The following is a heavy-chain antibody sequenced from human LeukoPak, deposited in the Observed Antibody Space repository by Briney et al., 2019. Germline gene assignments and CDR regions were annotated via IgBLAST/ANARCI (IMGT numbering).Heavy chain of an antibody. Sequence: PSETLSLTCTVSGGSFSSYYWSWIRQPPGKGLEWIGYIYYSGSTNYNPSLKSRVTISVDTSKNQFSLKLSSVTAADTAVYYCARVLGVVVPAAIHYYFDYWGQGTLVTVSS. J-gene: IGHJ4*02. CDR2: IYYSGST. D-gene: IGHD2-2*01. CDR1: GGSFSSYY. V-gene: IGHV4-59*01. CDR3: ARVLGVVVPAAIHYYFDY.